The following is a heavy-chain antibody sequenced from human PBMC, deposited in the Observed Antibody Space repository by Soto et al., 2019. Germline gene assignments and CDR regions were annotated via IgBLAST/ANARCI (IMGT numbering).Heavy chain of an antibody. CDR3: ATTRGIAVGGSFDH. CDR1: GASISSRSSY. J-gene: IGHJ5*02. D-gene: IGHD6-13*01. CDR2: FYSGST. Sequence: PSETLSLTCIVSGASISSRSSYWGWIRQPPGKGLEWVGTFYSGSTYNNPSLESRVTISVDTSKNQFSLKLSSVAAEDTAIYYCATTRGIAVGGSFDHWGQGTLVTVSS. V-gene: IGHV4-39*01.